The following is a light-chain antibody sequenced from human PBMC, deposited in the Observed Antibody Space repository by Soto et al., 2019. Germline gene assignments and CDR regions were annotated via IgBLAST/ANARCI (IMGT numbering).Light chain of an antibody. CDR2: DAS. CDR3: QQRSNWPRT. CDR1: QSVSSY. V-gene: IGKV3-11*01. J-gene: IGKJ1*01. Sequence: EIVLTQSPATLSLSPGERATLSCRASQSVSSYLAWYQQKPGQAPRLLIYDASNRATGIPAMFSDSGSGTDFTLTISSLEPEDFAVYYCQQRSNWPRTFGQGTKVEIK.